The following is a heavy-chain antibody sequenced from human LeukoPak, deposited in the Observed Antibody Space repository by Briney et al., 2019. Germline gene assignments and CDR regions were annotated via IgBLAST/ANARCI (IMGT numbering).Heavy chain of an antibody. CDR1: GDTFIRYG. J-gene: IGHJ4*02. V-gene: IGHV1-18*01. D-gene: IGHD1-7*01. CDR3: ARANNWNYALGY. Sequence: ASVKVSCKTSGDTFIRYGISWVRQAPVQGLEWMGWISTGNGNTNYGQKFQGRVTMTTDTSTGTAYMELRSLRSDDTAMYYCARANNWNYALGYWGQGTLVTVSS. CDR2: ISTGNGNT.